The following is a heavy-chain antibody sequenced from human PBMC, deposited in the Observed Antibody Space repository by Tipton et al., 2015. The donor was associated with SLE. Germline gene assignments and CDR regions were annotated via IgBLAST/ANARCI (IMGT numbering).Heavy chain of an antibody. Sequence: GSLRLSCTVSGGSISSHYWSWIRQPPGKGLEWIGYIYYSGSTNYNPSLKSRVTISVDTSKNQFSLKLSSVTAADTAVYYCAREPTYYDILTGYPYGMDVWGQGTTVTVSS. CDR2: IYYSGST. CDR3: AREPTYYDILTGYPYGMDV. J-gene: IGHJ6*02. V-gene: IGHV4-59*11. D-gene: IGHD3-9*01. CDR1: GGSISSHY.